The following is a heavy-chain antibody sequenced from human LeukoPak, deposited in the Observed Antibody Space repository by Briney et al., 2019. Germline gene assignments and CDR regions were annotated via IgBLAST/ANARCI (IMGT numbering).Heavy chain of an antibody. Sequence: SETLSLTCTVSGGSISSYYWSWIRQPAGKGLEWIGRIYTSGSTNYNPSLKSRVTMSVDTSKTQFSLKLSSVTAADTAVYYCARAYRESSSWYYFDYWGQGTLVTVSS. CDR1: GGSISSYY. CDR2: IYTSGST. CDR3: ARAYRESSSWYYFDY. J-gene: IGHJ4*02. D-gene: IGHD6-13*01. V-gene: IGHV4-4*07.